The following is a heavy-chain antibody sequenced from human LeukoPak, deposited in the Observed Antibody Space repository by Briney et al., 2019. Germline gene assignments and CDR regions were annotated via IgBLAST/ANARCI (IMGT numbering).Heavy chain of an antibody. V-gene: IGHV2-5*02. D-gene: IGHD4/OR15-4a*01. CDR1: GISLSTSGVG. Sequence: SGPTLVKPTQTLTLTCTFSGISLSTSGVGVGWIRQPPGKALEWLALIYWDDDKRYRPSLKSRLTITKDTSKNQVVLTMTNMDPVDTATYYCAHSSRRESCHGARCYYFDYWGQGTLVTVSS. CDR3: AHSSRRESCHGARCYYFDY. J-gene: IGHJ4*02. CDR2: IYWDDDK.